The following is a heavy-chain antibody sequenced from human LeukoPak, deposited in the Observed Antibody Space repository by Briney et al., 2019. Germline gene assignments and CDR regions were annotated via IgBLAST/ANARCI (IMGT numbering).Heavy chain of an antibody. J-gene: IGHJ6*03. V-gene: IGHV1-69*13. Sequence: SVKVSCKASGGTFSSYAISWVRQAPGQGLEWMGGIIPIFGTANYAQKFQGRVTITADESTSTAYMELSSLRSEDTAVYYCARGGRGVVIDGYYYMDVWGKGTTATVSS. CDR2: IIPIFGTA. CDR3: ARGGRGVVIDGYYYMDV. CDR1: GGTFSSYA. D-gene: IGHD3-3*01.